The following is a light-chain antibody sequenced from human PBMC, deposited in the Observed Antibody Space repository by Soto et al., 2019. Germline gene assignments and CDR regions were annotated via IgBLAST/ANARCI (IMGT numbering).Light chain of an antibody. CDR2: DSD. CDR3: GTWDSSLSAVV. Sequence: QSVLTQPPSVSAAPGQRVTISCSGSSSNVGNNYVSWYQQLPGTAPKLLIYDSDKRPSGIPERFSGSKSGTSATLGITGLQTGDEADYYCGTWDSSLSAVVFGGGTKLTVL. J-gene: IGLJ2*01. CDR1: SSNVGNNY. V-gene: IGLV1-51*01.